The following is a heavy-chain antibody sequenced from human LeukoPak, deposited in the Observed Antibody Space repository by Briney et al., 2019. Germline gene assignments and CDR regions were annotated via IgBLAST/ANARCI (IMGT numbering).Heavy chain of an antibody. CDR2: ISGSGGST. V-gene: IGHV3-23*01. J-gene: IGHJ3*02. Sequence: PGGSLRLSCAASGFTFSSYSMNWVRQAPGKGLEWVSAISGSGGSTYYADSVKGRFTISRDNSKNTLYLQMNSLRAEDTAVYYCAKDIGGVIGFDAFDIWGQGTMVTVSS. D-gene: IGHD3-16*01. CDR3: AKDIGGVIGFDAFDI. CDR1: GFTFSSYS.